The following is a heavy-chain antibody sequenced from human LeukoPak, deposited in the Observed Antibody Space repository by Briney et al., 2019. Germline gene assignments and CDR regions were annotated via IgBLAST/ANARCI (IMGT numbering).Heavy chain of an antibody. CDR3: ARGCDSSSWYDW. V-gene: IGHV1-8*01. J-gene: IGHJ5*01. CDR1: GYTFTSYD. D-gene: IGHD6-13*01. CDR2: MNPNSGNT. Sequence: ASVKGSCKASGYTFTSYDINWVRQATGQGLEWMGWMNPNSGNTGYAQKFQGRVTMTRNTSISTAYMELSSLRSEDTAVYYCARGCDSSSWYDWWGQGTLVTVSS.